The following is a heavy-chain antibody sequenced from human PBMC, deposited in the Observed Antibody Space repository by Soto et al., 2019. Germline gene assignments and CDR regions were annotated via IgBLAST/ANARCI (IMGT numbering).Heavy chain of an antibody. CDR1: GYSFTSYW. Sequence: GESLKISCKASGYSFTSYWIGWVRQMPGKGLEWMGIIYPGDSNTRYSPSSQGQVTISADKSTNTAYLQWSSLKASDTAMYYCARSRTYDGNSFDYWGQGTLVTVSS. CDR3: ARSRTYDGNSFDY. V-gene: IGHV5-51*01. J-gene: IGHJ4*02. D-gene: IGHD3-22*01. CDR2: IYPGDSNT.